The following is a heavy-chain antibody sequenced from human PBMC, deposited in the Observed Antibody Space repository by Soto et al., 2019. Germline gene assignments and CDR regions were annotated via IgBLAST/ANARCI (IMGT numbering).Heavy chain of an antibody. V-gene: IGHV3-23*01. CDR1: GFTFSSYA. J-gene: IGHJ6*02. D-gene: IGHD3-22*01. CDR3: AKSSTPYYYDSSGYDYHYYYGMDV. CDR2: ISGSGGST. Sequence: GGSLRLSCAASGFTFSSYAMSWVRQAPGKGLEWVSAISGSGGSTYYADSVKGRFTISRDNSKNTLYLQMNSLRAEDTAVYYCAKSSTPYYYDSSGYDYHYYYGMDVWGQGTTVTLSS.